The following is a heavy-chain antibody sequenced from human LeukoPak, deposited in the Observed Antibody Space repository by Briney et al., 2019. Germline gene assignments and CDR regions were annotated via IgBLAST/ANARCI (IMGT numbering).Heavy chain of an antibody. CDR1: GGSFSGYY. CDR3: ARERDYYDSRDPFDY. CDR2: INHSGST. Sequence: SETLSLTCAVYGGSFSGYYWSWIRQPPGKGLEWIGEINHSGSTNYNPSLKSRVTISVDTSKNQFSLKLSSVTAADTAVYYCARERDYYDSRDPFDYWGQGTLVTVSS. V-gene: IGHV4-34*01. D-gene: IGHD3-22*01. J-gene: IGHJ4*02.